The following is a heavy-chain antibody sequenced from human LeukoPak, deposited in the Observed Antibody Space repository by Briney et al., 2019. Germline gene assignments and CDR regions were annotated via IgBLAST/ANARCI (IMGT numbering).Heavy chain of an antibody. CDR3: ASPLGYCSSTSCSDAFDI. J-gene: IGHJ3*02. CDR2: IFHSGRT. CDR1: GYSISSGYY. Sequence: KPSETLSLNCAVSGYSISSGYYWGWIPQPPGKGPGWDGGIFHSGRTYYNPSLKGRVTISVDTSKNQFSLKLSSVTAADTAVYYCASPLGYCSSTSCSDAFDIWGQGTMVTVSS. D-gene: IGHD2-2*01. V-gene: IGHV4-38-2*01.